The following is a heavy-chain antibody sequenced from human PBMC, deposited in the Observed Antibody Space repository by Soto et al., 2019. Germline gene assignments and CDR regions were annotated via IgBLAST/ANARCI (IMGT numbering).Heavy chain of an antibody. CDR3: ARGETYLGV. J-gene: IGHJ6*02. CDR1: RDTFNKYA. D-gene: IGHD3-16*01. CDR2: IIPIFSSR. V-gene: IGHV1-69*01. Sequence: QVQLVQSGAEVKQPGSSVKVSCKTSRDTFNKYAFNWVRQAPGQGLEWMGWIIPIFSSRNYAEKFQGRVTITADDSTSTAYMELRSVRFEDTAVYYCARGETYLGVWGQGTTVTVSS.